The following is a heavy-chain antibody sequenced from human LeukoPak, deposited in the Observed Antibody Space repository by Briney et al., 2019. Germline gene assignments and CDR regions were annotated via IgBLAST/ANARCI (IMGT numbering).Heavy chain of an antibody. Sequence: GASVKVSCKASGYTFTNYGISWVRQAPGQGLEWMAWISTYDHDTNYAQKFRGRVTMTTDTSTSTAYMELRSLGSDDTAVYYCVRDYFCSGGTCDDCFDPWCQGTLVTVSS. CDR3: VRDYFCSGGTCDDCFDP. J-gene: IGHJ5*02. CDR1: GYTFTNYG. V-gene: IGHV1-18*01. D-gene: IGHD2-15*01. CDR2: ISTYDHDT.